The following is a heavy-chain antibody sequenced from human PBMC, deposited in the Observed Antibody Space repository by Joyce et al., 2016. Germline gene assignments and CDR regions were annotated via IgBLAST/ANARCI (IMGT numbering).Heavy chain of an antibody. Sequence: EVQLVESGGGLVQPGGSLRLSCAASGFIFSNYTMKWVRQAPGKGVEWGTHISRCSRTINYADSVKGRFTISRHNAKNSLYLEMNSLRAEDTAVYYCARKKYYGSGSYYKYYYYAMHVWGQGTTVTVSS. CDR3: ARKKYYGSGSYYKYYYYAMHV. D-gene: IGHD3-10*01. CDR2: ISRCSRTI. CDR1: GFIFSNYT. J-gene: IGHJ6*02. V-gene: IGHV3-48*04.